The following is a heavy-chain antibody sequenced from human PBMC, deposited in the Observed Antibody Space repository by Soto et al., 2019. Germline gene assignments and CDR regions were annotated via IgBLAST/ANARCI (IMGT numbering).Heavy chain of an antibody. CDR2: IYYSRST. Sequence: QVQLQESGPGLVKPSQTLSLTCTVSGGSISSGGYYWSWIRQHPGKGLEWIGYIYYSRSTYYNPSLKSRVTISVDMSKNQFSLKLSSVTAADTAVYYCASGSGSYYSWFDPWGQGTLVTVSS. CDR3: ASGSGSYYSWFDP. CDR1: GGSISSGGYY. D-gene: IGHD3-10*01. J-gene: IGHJ5*02. V-gene: IGHV4-31*03.